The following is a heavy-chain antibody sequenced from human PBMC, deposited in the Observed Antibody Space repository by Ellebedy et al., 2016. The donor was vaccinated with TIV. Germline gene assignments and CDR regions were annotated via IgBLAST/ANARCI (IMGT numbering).Heavy chain of an antibody. J-gene: IGHJ4*02. CDR3: ASWGDYGGNRHLDY. D-gene: IGHD4-23*01. Sequence: SETLSLTXTVSGDSIGSYFWSWIRQPPDKGLEWIGHFYYTGSTNYNPSLKSRVAISGDTSKNQFSLKLSSVTAADTAVYYCASWGDYGGNRHLDYWGQGTLVTVSS. V-gene: IGHV4-59*01. CDR1: GDSIGSYF. CDR2: FYYTGST.